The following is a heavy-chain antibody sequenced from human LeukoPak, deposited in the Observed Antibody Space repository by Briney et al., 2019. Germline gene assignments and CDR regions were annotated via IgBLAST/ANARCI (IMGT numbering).Heavy chain of an antibody. CDR2: IYDSGST. CDR1: GGSFSGYY. CDR3: ARVGGTNYYYYGMDV. D-gene: IGHD1-1*01. J-gene: IGHJ6*02. V-gene: IGHV4-59*01. Sequence: ASETLSLTCAVYGGSFSGYYWSWIRQPPGKGLEWIGYIYDSGSTNYNPSLKSRVTISVDTSKNQFSLKLSSVTAADTAVYYCARVGGTNYYYYGMDVWGQGTTVTVSS.